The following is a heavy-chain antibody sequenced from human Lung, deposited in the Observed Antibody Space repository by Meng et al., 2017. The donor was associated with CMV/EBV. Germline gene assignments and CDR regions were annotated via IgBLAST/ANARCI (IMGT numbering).Heavy chain of an antibody. CDR1: GYTFNSYY. CDR3: ARGTIFGVFNFDY. J-gene: IGHJ4*02. CDR2: INHSGGST. V-gene: IGHV1-46*02. Sequence: KASGYTFNSYYRHRVRQAPGQGMEWMGIINHSGGSTSYEQKFQGRVTMTRDTSTSTVYMELSSLRSEDTAVYYCARGTIFGVFNFDYWGQGTLVTVSS. D-gene: IGHD3-3*01.